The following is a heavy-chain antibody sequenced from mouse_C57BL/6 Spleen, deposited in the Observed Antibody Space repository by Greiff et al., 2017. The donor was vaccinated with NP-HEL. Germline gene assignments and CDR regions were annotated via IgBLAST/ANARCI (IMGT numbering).Heavy chain of an antibody. V-gene: IGHV8-12*01. CDR2: IYWDDDK. D-gene: IGHD1-1*01. CDR3: ARRDYGIPFAY. Sequence: QVTLKESGPGILQSSQTLSLTCSFSGFSLSTSGMGVSWIRQPSGKGLEWLAHIYWDDDKRYNPSLKSRLTISKDTSRNQVFLKITSVDTADTATYYCARRDYGIPFAYWGQGTLVTVSA. J-gene: IGHJ3*01. CDR1: GFSLSTSGMG.